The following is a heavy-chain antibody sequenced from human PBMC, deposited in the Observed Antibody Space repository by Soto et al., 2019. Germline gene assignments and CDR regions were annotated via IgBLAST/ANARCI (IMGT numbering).Heavy chain of an antibody. Sequence: QVQLQQWGAGLLKPSETLSLTCAVYGGSFSGYYWSWIRQPPGKGLEWIGEINHSGSTNYNPSLKSRVNISVDTSKNQFSLKLSSVTAADTAVYYRARRGMVRGRRNAFDIWGQGTMVTVSS. CDR1: GGSFSGYY. V-gene: IGHV4-34*01. CDR2: INHSGST. CDR3: ARRGMVRGRRNAFDI. D-gene: IGHD3-10*01. J-gene: IGHJ3*02.